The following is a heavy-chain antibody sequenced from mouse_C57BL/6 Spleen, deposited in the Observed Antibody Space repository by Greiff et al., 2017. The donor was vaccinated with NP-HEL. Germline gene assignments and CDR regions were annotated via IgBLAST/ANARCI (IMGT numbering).Heavy chain of an antibody. CDR3: ARADRDYFDY. CDR1: GYSITSGYY. V-gene: IGHV3-6*01. J-gene: IGHJ2*01. CDR2: ISYDGSN. Sequence: ESGPGLVKPSQSLSLTCSVTGYSITSGYYWNWIRQFPGNKLEWMGYISYDGSNNYNPSLKNRISITRDTSKNQFFLKLNSVTTEDTATYYCARADRDYFDYWGQGTTLTVSS.